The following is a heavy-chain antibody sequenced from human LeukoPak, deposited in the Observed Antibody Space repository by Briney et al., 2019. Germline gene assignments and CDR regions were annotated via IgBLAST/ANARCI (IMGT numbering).Heavy chain of an antibody. D-gene: IGHD6-19*01. CDR2: IYYTGST. Sequence: SETLSLTCTPSGGSISSYYWSWIRHPPGTGLEWIGFIYYTGSTTYNSSLKSRVTISVDTSKDQFSLKLSSVTPADTAVYYGARVGGYSSSWYLGYWGQGTLVTVSS. V-gene: IGHV4-59*01. CDR1: GGSISSYY. J-gene: IGHJ4*02. CDR3: ARVGGYSSSWYLGY.